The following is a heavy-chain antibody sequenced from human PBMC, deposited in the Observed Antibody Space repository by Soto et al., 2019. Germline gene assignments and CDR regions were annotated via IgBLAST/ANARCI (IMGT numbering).Heavy chain of an antibody. CDR2: IYYRGST. D-gene: IGHD7-27*01. CDR3: ARLVTGEEAFDI. CDR1: GGSITSGTSY. V-gene: IGHV4-31*03. J-gene: IGHJ3*02. Sequence: SETLSLTCTVSGGSITSGTSYWSWIRQHPAKGLEWIGYIYYRGSTYFNPSLKSRLTMSVDTSQNHFSLKLSSVTAADTAVYYCARLVTGEEAFDIWGQGTMVTVSS.